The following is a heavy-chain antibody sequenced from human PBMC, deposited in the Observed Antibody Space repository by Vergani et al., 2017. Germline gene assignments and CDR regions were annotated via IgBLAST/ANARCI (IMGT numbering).Heavy chain of an antibody. CDR1: GFTFTSSA. J-gene: IGHJ6*02. D-gene: IGHD6-25*01. Sequence: QMQLVQSGPEVQKPGTSVKVSCKASGFTFTSSAVQWVRQARGQRLEWIGWIVVGSGNTNYAQKFQERVTITRDMSTSTAYMELSSLRSDDTAVYYCAADQGGRLASPTYYYYGMDVWGQGTTVTVSS. V-gene: IGHV1-58*01. CDR2: IVVGSGNT. CDR3: AADQGGRLASPTYYYYGMDV.